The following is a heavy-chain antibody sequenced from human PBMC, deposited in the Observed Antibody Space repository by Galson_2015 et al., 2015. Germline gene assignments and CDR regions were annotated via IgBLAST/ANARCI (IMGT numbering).Heavy chain of an antibody. V-gene: IGHV4-31*03. CDR3: ARGGTDYYYYYMDV. CDR2: IYYSGST. Sequence: TLSLTCTVSGGSISSGGYYWSWIRQHPGKGLEWIGYIYYSGSTYYNPSLKSRVTISVDTSKNQFSLKLSSVTAADTAVYYCARGGTDYYYYYMDVWGKGTTVTVSS. J-gene: IGHJ6*03. CDR1: GGSISSGGYY.